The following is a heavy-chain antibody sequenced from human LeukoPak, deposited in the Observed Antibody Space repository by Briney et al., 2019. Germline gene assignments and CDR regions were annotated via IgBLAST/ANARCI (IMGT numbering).Heavy chain of an antibody. Sequence: PSETLSLTCTVSGGSVSGYYWSWIRQPPGKGLEWIGYIHYSGSTNYNPSLKSRVTISVDTSKNQFSLKLSSVPAADTAIYYCARGGSKQWLVDDSWGQGTLVTVSS. CDR3: ARGGSKQWLVDDS. J-gene: IGHJ4*02. D-gene: IGHD6-19*01. CDR1: GGSVSGYY. CDR2: IHYSGST. V-gene: IGHV4-59*02.